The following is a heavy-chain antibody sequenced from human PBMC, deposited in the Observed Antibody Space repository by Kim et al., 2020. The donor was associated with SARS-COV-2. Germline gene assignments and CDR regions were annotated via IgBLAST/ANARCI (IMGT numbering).Heavy chain of an antibody. CDR2: INSDGSST. J-gene: IGHJ6*02. CDR1: GFTFSSYW. D-gene: IGHD5-12*01. V-gene: IGHV3-74*01. Sequence: GGSLRLSCAASGFTFSSYWMHWVRQAPGKGLVWVSRINSDGSSTSYADSVKGRFTISRDNAKNTLYLQMNSLRAEDTAVYYCARTIVATLYYYYYGMDVWGQGTTVTVSS. CDR3: ARTIVATLYYYYYGMDV.